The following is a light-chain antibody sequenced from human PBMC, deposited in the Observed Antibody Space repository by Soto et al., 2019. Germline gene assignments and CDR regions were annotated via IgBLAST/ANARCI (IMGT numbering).Light chain of an antibody. Sequence: QSVLTQPASVSGSPGQSITISCTGTSSDVGGYKFVSWYQQYPGKAPKLMIFEVSNRPSGVSNRFSGSKSGNTASLTISGLQAEDEADYYCSSYTSSSTLVFGGGTKVTVL. CDR2: EVS. V-gene: IGLV2-14*01. CDR1: SSDVGGYKF. CDR3: SSYTSSSTLV. J-gene: IGLJ2*01.